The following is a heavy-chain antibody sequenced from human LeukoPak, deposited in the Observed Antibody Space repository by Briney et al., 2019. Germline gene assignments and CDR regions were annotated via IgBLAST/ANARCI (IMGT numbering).Heavy chain of an antibody. D-gene: IGHD1-26*01. Sequence: SETLSLTCTVSGGSISSYYWSWIRQPPGKGLEWIGYIYYSGSTNYNPSLKSRVTISVDTSKNQFSLKLSSVTAADTAVYYCARWSGSYYWYYAFDIWGRGTMVTVSS. CDR2: IYYSGST. CDR1: GGSISSYY. CDR3: ARWSGSYYWYYAFDI. V-gene: IGHV4-59*01. J-gene: IGHJ3*02.